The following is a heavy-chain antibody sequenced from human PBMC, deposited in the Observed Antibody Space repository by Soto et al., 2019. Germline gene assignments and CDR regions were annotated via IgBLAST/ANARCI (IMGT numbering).Heavy chain of an antibody. CDR1: GYSISSGYY. J-gene: IGHJ4*02. Sequence: SETLSLTCAVSGYSISSGYYWGWIRQPPGKGLEWIGTIYHSGSTYYNPSLKSRVTILVDTSKNQFSLKLSSVTAADTAVYYCAREGDDVLRFLEWLSDGGRYFDYWGQGTLVTVSS. CDR3: AREGDDVLRFLEWLSDGGRYFDY. V-gene: IGHV4-38-2*02. D-gene: IGHD3-3*01. CDR2: IYHSGST.